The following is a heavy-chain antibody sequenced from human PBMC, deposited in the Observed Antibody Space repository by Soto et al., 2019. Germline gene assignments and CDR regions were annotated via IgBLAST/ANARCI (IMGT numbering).Heavy chain of an antibody. CDR3: AKAPAYSGSRKYYFDY. CDR1: GFTFSNYA. V-gene: IGHV3-23*01. D-gene: IGHD1-26*01. CDR2: ISASGSST. Sequence: GGSLRLSCAASGFTFSNYAMSWVRQAPGKGLEWVSTISASGSSTFYADSVKGRFTISRDNSKNTVYLQMNSLGAEDTALYYCAKAPAYSGSRKYYFDYWGQGTLVTVSS. J-gene: IGHJ4*02.